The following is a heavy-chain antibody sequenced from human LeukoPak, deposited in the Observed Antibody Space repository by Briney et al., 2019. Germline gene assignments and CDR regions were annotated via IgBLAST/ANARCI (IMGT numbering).Heavy chain of an antibody. D-gene: IGHD6-6*01. J-gene: IGHJ6*03. Sequence: GGSLRLSCAASGFTFSSYWMSWVRQAPGKGLEWVANIKQDGSEKYYVDSVKGRFTISRDNAKTSLYLQMNSLRAEDTAVYYCARVGSSSSRIVFGLDYMDVWGKGTTVTVSS. CDR2: IKQDGSEK. CDR3: ARVGSSSSRIVFGLDYMDV. CDR1: GFTFSSYW. V-gene: IGHV3-7*01.